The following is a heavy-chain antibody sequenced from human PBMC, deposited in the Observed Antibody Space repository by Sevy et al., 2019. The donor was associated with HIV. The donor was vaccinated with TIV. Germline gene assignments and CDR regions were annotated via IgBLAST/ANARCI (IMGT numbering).Heavy chain of an antibody. J-gene: IGHJ6*02. CDR3: ATTATPLYYYALDV. Sequence: GGSLRLSCAASEFTVSSKYMSWVRQAPGKGLEWVSVIYSGGNTYYAESVKGGFTITRDISKNTLYFKMNSLRAEDTAIYYCATTATPLYYYALDVWGQGTTVTVSS. CDR1: EFTVSSKY. D-gene: IGHD4-17*01. CDR2: IYSGGNT. V-gene: IGHV3-53*03.